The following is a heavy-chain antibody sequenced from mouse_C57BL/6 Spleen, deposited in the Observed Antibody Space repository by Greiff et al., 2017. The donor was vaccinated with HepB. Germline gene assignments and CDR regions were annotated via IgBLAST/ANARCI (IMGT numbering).Heavy chain of an antibody. D-gene: IGHD2-4*01. CDR1: GYTFTSYW. J-gene: IGHJ2*01. Sequence: QVQLQQSGAELVMPGASVKLSCKASGYTFTSYWMHWVKQRPGQGLEWIGEIDPSDSYTNYNQKFKGKSTVTVDKSSSTAYMQLSSLTSEYSAVYYCARERLRGFGYWGQGTTLTVSS. V-gene: IGHV1-69*01. CDR2: IDPSDSYT. CDR3: ARERLRGFGY.